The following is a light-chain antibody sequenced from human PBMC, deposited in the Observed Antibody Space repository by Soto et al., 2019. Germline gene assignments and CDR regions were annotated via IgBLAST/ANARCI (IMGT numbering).Light chain of an antibody. CDR2: DTF. V-gene: IGKV3-11*01. J-gene: IGKJ2*01. Sequence: ELVLTQSPATLSLSPGETATLSCRASQSVISPLAWYQHKHGQAPRLLMNDTFNRATGIPARFNGSGSGTDSTITISSLEPQDFAVYYCHQRSNWPPGYTFGQGTKLESK. CDR3: HQRSNWPPGYT. CDR1: QSVISP.